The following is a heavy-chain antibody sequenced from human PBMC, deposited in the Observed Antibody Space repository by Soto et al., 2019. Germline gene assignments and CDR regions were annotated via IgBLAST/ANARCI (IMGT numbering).Heavy chain of an antibody. CDR1: GFIFSSYS. CDR3: ARDLTVIVVLPSKSFDI. Sequence: GALRLSCAASGFIFSSYSMNWVRQAPGKGLEWVSYIRTSPSTIYYADSVKGRFTISRDDAKNSLYLQMSSLSAEDTAVYYCARDLTVIVVLPSKSFDIWGRGTMVTVSS. J-gene: IGHJ3*02. CDR2: IRTSPSTI. V-gene: IGHV3-48*01. D-gene: IGHD3-22*01.